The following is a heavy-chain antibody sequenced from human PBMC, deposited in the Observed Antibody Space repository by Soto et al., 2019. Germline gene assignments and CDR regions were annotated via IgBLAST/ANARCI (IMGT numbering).Heavy chain of an antibody. CDR3: ARLIAAAGNDY. V-gene: IGHV3-21*01. D-gene: IGHD6-13*01. J-gene: IGHJ4*02. CDR2: ISSSSSYI. Sequence: GGSLRLSCAASGFTFSSYSMNWVRQAPGKGLEWVSSISSSSSYIYYADSVKGRFTISRDNAKNSLYLQMNSLRAEDTAVYYCARLIAAAGNDYWGQGTLVIVSS. CDR1: GFTFSSYS.